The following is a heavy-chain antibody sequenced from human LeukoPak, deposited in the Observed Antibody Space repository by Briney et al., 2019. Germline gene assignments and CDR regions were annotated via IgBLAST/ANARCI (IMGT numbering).Heavy chain of an antibody. CDR1: GFSFSYYW. CDR3: LRVDDTNGHNWFDP. CDR2: IIGDGTRT. J-gene: IGHJ5*02. Sequence: GGSLRLSCAASGFSFSYYWMHWVRQGSGKGPVWVSRIIGDGTRTDYADSVKGRFTISRDNAKSTLNLQMNSLTVEDTAVYYCLRVDDTNGHNWFDPWGQGTLVTVSS. D-gene: IGHD2-8*01. V-gene: IGHV3-74*01.